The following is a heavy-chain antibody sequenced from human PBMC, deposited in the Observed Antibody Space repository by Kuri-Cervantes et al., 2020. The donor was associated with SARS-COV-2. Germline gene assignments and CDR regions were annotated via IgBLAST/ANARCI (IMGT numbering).Heavy chain of an antibody. V-gene: IGHV4-31*03. J-gene: IGHJ3*02. CDR3: ARDRRPSPSALDI. CDR1: GDSLVSGGNY. Sequence: SETLSLTCSVSGDSLVSGGNYWTWIRQHPGKGLEWIGYTSYSGTTFYNPSLKSRVIISLDTDHYRFSLKLNSVTAADTAVYYCARDRRPSPSALDIWGQGTGVTVSS. CDR2: TSYSGTT.